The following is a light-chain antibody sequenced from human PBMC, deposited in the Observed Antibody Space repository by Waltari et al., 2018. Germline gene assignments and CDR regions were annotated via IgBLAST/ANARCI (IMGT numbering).Light chain of an antibody. CDR3: QQYESLIS. CDR1: HDISKR. Sequence: DIQMTQSPSSLSASVGYRVTITCQASHDISKRLNWYQQKPGKAPKLLIYDASKLDIGVPSRFSGSGSGTLFTLTISSLEPEDIATYFCQQYESLISFGPGTRLDLK. V-gene: IGKV1-33*01. J-gene: IGKJ5*01. CDR2: DAS.